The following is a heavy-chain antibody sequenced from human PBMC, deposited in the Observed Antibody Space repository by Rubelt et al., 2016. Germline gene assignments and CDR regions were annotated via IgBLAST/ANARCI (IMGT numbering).Heavy chain of an antibody. Sequence: QVQLQQWGAGLLKPSETLSLTCAVYGGSFSGYYWSWIRQPPGKGLEWIGEINHSGSTNYNPSLKSRVTISVETSKNQFSRKLSSGTAADTAVYYCAGGLARAAAAPRRLWFDPWGQGTLVTVSS. J-gene: IGHJ5*02. V-gene: IGHV4-34*01. CDR2: INHSGST. CDR1: GGSFSGYY. D-gene: IGHD6-13*01. CDR3: AGGLARAAAAPRRLWFDP.